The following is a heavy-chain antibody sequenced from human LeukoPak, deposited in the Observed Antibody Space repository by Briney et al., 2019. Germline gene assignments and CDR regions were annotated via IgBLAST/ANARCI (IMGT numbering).Heavy chain of an antibody. CDR3: ARAGYYYDSSGYYSHDY. D-gene: IGHD3-22*01. Sequence: SETLSLTCTVSGGSISSSSYYWGWIRQPPEKGLEWIGSIYYSGSTYYNPSLKSRVTISVDTSKNQFSLKLSSVTAADTAVYYCARAGYYYDSSGYYSHDYWGQGTLVTVSS. CDR1: GGSISSSSYY. CDR2: IYYSGST. V-gene: IGHV4-39*07. J-gene: IGHJ4*02.